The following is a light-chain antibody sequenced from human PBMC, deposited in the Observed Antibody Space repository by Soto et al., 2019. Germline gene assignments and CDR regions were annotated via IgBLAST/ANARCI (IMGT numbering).Light chain of an antibody. Sequence: QSDLTKPASGSGVAGRSLSISCTGTSSDVGGYNYVSWYQQHPGKAPKLMIYDVSNRPSGVSNRFSGSKSGNTASLTISGLQAEDEADYYCSSYTGSSQAYVFGTGTKVTVL. CDR3: SSYTGSSQAYV. V-gene: IGLV2-14*01. CDR2: DVS. CDR1: SSDVGGYNY. J-gene: IGLJ1*01.